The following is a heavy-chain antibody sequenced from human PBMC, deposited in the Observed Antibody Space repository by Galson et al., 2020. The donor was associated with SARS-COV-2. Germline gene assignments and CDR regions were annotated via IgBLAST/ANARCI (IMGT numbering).Heavy chain of an antibody. D-gene: IGHD3-3*01. CDR1: GGSITSSNYY. J-gene: IGHJ4*02. Sequence: SETLSLTCTVSGGSITSSNYYWGWIRQPPGKGLEWIGSFYYSGSTYYNPSIKSRVTISVDTSKNQFSLKLSSVTAADTAVYYCARAERIRILVLVIPCRHYFDYWGQGILVTVSS. CDR3: ARAERIRILVLVIPCRHYFDY. CDR2: FYYSGST. V-gene: IGHV4-39*07.